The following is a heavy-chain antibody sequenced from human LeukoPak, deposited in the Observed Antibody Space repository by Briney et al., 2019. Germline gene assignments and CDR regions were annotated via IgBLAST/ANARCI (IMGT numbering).Heavy chain of an antibody. CDR3: ASKKDSSSWYFTRDVFHNWFDP. V-gene: IGHV4-39*01. J-gene: IGHJ5*02. D-gene: IGHD6-13*01. CDR2: IYYSGST. Sequence: SETLSLTCTVSGGSISSYYWGWMRQPPGKGLEWIGSIYYSGSTYYNPSLKSRVTISVDTSKNQFSLKLSSVTAADTAVYYCASKKDSSSWYFTRDVFHNWFDPWGQGTLVTVSS. CDR1: GGSISSYY.